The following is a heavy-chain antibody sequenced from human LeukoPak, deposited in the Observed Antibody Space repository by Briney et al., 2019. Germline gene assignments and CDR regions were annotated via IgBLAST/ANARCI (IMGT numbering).Heavy chain of an antibody. V-gene: IGHV1-69*05. J-gene: IGHJ6*03. CDR2: IIPIFGTA. D-gene: IGHD2-15*01. CDR1: GGTFSSYA. CDR3: ASGPDCSGGSCYSRSYYYMDV. Sequence: GASVKVSCKASGGTFSSYAISWVRQAPGQGLEWMGGIIPIFGTANYAQKFQGRVTITTDESTSTAYMELSSLRSEDTAVYYCASGPDCSGGSCYSRSYYYMDVWGKGTTVTVSS.